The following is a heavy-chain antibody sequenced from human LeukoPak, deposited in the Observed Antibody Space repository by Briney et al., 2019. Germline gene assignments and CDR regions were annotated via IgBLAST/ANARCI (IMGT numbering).Heavy chain of an antibody. CDR2: ISFDGSNE. CDR1: GFTFSYYA. D-gene: IGHD4-11*01. J-gene: IGHJ6*03. Sequence: GRSLTRSCTASGFTFSYYAINWVRQAPGKGLEWVAFISFDGSNEYYAESLKGRFTISRDNSKNTLYLQMSSLRPEDTAVYYCARLDPRYDYMYGLFYYYMDVWGKGTTVSVSS. V-gene: IGHV3-30*04. CDR3: ARLDPRYDYMYGLFYYYMDV.